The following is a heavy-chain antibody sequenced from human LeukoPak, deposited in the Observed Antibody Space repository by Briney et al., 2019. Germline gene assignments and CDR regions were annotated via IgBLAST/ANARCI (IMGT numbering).Heavy chain of an antibody. Sequence: ASVKVSCKASGGTFSSSAISWVRQAPGQGLEWMGGIISIFGTTSYAQKFQGRVTITADKSTSTAFMELSSLRSKDTAVYYCARGPYDSWSEYHHWYFDLWGRGTLVTVSS. CDR1: GGTFSSSA. V-gene: IGHV1-69*06. CDR3: ARGPYDSWSEYHHWYFDL. D-gene: IGHD3-3*01. CDR2: IISIFGTT. J-gene: IGHJ2*01.